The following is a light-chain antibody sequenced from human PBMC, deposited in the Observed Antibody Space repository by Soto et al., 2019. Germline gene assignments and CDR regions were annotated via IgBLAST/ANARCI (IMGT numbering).Light chain of an antibody. CDR1: QDISNY. CDR3: QQYDHLPFT. J-gene: IGKJ3*01. Sequence: DIQMTQSPSSLSASVGDRVTITCQASQDISNYLNWFQQKPGKAPKLLIYDASNLETGVPSRFSGSGSGTDFTFTISSLQPEDIATYFCQQYDHLPFTFGPGTKGDI. V-gene: IGKV1-33*01. CDR2: DAS.